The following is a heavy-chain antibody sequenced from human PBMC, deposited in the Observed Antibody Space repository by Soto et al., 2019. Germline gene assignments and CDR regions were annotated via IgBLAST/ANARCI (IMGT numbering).Heavy chain of an antibody. J-gene: IGHJ4*02. V-gene: IGHV3-23*01. Sequence: PGGSLRLSCTGSGFTFGDHAMSWVRQAPGKGLEWVSAISGSGGSTYYADSVKGRFTISRDNSKNTLYLQMNSLRAEDTAVYYCAKCGDSSGYFLFDYWGQGTLVTVSS. D-gene: IGHD3-22*01. CDR2: ISGSGGST. CDR3: AKCGDSSGYFLFDY. CDR1: GFTFGDHA.